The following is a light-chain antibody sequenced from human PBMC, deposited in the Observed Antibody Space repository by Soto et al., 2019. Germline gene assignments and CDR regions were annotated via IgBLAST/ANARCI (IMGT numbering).Light chain of an antibody. J-gene: IGKJ1*01. CDR2: EVS. CDR1: QSINKW. V-gene: IGKV1-5*03. Sequence: DILLTQSPSTLSASVGDRVTISCRASQSINKWLAWYQHKPGKAPNLLIYEVSTLHSGVPSRFSGSGSGTEFTLTFSSLRPDDFATYYCQHYSGDRATFGQGTKVDIK. CDR3: QHYSGDRAT.